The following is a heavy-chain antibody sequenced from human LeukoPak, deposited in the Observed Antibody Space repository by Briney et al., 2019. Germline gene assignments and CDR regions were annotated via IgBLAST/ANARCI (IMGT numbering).Heavy chain of an antibody. V-gene: IGHV1-46*01. CDR3: ARGWPVAGPYKSHGRRNFDY. CDR1: GYTFTSYY. Sequence: ASVKVSCKASGYTFTSYYMHWARQAPGQGLEWMGIINPSGGSTSYAQKFQGRVTMTRDTSTSTVYMELSSLRSEDTAVYYCARGWPVAGPYKSHGRRNFDYWGQGTLVTVSS. CDR2: INPSGGST. D-gene: IGHD5-24*01. J-gene: IGHJ4*02.